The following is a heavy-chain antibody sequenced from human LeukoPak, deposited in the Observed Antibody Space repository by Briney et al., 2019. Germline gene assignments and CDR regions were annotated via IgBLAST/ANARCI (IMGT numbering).Heavy chain of an antibody. Sequence: GGSLRLSCAASGFTFSSYGMTWVRQAPGKGLEWVSYISSGTTYIYYADSVRGRFSISRDNAKNSLYLQMNSLRAEDTAVYYCARDLLSGSYYFDYWGQGTLVTVSS. V-gene: IGHV3-21*05. CDR2: ISSGTTYI. CDR1: GFTFSSYG. J-gene: IGHJ4*02. CDR3: ARDLLSGSYYFDY. D-gene: IGHD1-26*01.